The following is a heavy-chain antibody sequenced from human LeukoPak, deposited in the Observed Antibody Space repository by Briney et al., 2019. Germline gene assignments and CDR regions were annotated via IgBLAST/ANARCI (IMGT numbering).Heavy chain of an antibody. J-gene: IGHJ4*02. Sequence: ASVKVSCKASGGTFSSYAISWARQAPGQGLEWMGGIIPIFGTANYAQKFQGRVTITADESTSTAYMELSSLRSEDTAVYYCARDLNDYGDYESNYWGQGTLVTVSS. V-gene: IGHV1-69*01. CDR2: IIPIFGTA. D-gene: IGHD4-17*01. CDR1: GGTFSSYA. CDR3: ARDLNDYGDYESNY.